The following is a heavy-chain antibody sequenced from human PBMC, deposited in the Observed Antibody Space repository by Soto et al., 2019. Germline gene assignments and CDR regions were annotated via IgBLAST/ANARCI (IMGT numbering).Heavy chain of an antibody. CDR3: AGYCSSTSCYEVDY. CDR2: INHSGST. D-gene: IGHD2-2*01. V-gene: IGHV4-34*01. J-gene: IGHJ4*02. Sequence: ASETLSLTCAVYGGSFSGYYWSWIRQPPGKGLEWIGEINHSGSTNYNPSLKSRVTISVDTSKNQFSLKLSSVTAADTAVYYCAGYCSSTSCYEVDYWGQGTLVTVSS. CDR1: GGSFSGYY.